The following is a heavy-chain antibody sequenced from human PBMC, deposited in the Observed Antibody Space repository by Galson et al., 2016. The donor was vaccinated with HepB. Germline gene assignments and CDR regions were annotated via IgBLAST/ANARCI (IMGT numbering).Heavy chain of an antibody. V-gene: IGHV3-53*01. Sequence: SLRLSCAVSGFSVSTNYMSWVRQAPGKGLEWVSILYGGGTTYYADSVKGRFTISRDDSKNTLYLQMNTLRGDDTAVYYCARVKSASRWYFDPWGRGTLVTVSS. CDR2: LYGGGTT. CDR3: ARVKSASRWYFDP. CDR1: GFSVSTNY. D-gene: IGHD3-3*01. J-gene: IGHJ2*01.